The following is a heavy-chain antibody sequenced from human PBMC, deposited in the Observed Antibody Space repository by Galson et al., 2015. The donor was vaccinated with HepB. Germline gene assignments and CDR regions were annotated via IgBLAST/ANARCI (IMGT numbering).Heavy chain of an antibody. CDR3: ARGNPPSMPVDY. CDR2: ITSSSAYM. Sequence: SLRLSCAASGFTFSDYSMNWVRQAPGKGLEWVAFITSSSAYMYYAESVKGRFTISRDNAENSLYVQMNSLTAEDTAVYYCARGNPPSMPVDYWGPGTLVTVS. D-gene: IGHD2-2*01. CDR1: GFTFSDYS. J-gene: IGHJ4*02. V-gene: IGHV3-21*01.